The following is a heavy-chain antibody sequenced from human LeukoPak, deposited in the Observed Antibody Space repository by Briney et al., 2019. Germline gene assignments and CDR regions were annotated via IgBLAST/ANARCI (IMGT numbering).Heavy chain of an antibody. CDR1: GGSFSGYY. Sequence: SEALSLTCAVYGGSFSGYYWSWIRQPPGKGLEWIGEIDHSGRTNSNASLKSRVTISVDMSKNQFSLRLSSVTAADTAVYYCARKSIVTAGRKPYDVWDQGTLVTVSP. V-gene: IGHV4-34*01. CDR2: IDHSGRT. D-gene: IGHD6-13*01. CDR3: ARKSIVTAGRKPYDV. J-gene: IGHJ4*02.